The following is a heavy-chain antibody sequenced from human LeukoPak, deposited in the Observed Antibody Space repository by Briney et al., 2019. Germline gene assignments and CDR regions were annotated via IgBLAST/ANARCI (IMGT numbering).Heavy chain of an antibody. CDR1: GGSISSGGYY. J-gene: IGHJ6*02. Sequence: SETLSLTCTVSGGSISSGGYYWSWLRQHPGKGLEWIVYIYYSGSTYYNPSLKSLVTISVDTAKNQFSLKLSSVTAADTAVYYCARVVVVPAAMTPFDYYYGMDVWGQGTTVTVSS. CDR3: ARVVVVPAAMTPFDYYYGMDV. V-gene: IGHV4-31*01. D-gene: IGHD2-2*01. CDR2: IYYSGST.